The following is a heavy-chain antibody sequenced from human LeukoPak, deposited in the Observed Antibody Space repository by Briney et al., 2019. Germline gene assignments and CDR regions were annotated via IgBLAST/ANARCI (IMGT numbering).Heavy chain of an antibody. Sequence: GGSLRLSCAASGFTFSSYAMSWVRQAPGRGLEWVSAISGSGGSTDYAAPVKGRFTISRDDSKNTLYLQMNSLKTEDTAVYYCTTGASYWGQGTLVTVSS. CDR3: TTGASY. CDR2: ISGSGGST. CDR1: GFTFSSYA. J-gene: IGHJ4*02. V-gene: IGHV3-23*01.